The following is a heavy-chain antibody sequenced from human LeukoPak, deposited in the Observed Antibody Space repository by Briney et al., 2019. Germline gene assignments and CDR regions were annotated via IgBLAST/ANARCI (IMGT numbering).Heavy chain of an antibody. V-gene: IGHV3-30-3*01. CDR1: GFTFSSYA. Sequence: GSLRLSCAASGFTFSSYAMSWVRQAPGKGLEWVAVISYDGSNKYHADSVKGRFTISRDNSKNTLYLQMNSLRAEDTAVYYCARDSDSGYCSSTSCYSYYFDYWGQGTLVTVSS. CDR3: ARDSDSGYCSSTSCYSYYFDY. D-gene: IGHD2-2*01. CDR2: ISYDGSNK. J-gene: IGHJ4*02.